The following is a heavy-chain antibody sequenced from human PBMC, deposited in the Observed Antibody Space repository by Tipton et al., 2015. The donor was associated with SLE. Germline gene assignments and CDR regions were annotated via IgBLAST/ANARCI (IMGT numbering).Heavy chain of an antibody. CDR1: GFTFSSYA. J-gene: IGHJ6*02. D-gene: IGHD6-13*01. CDR2: IRYDGSNK. V-gene: IGHV3-30*02. CDR3: AKIIAAAGGGYYGMDV. Sequence: GSLRLSCAASGFTFSSYAMSWVRQAPGKGLEWVAFIRYDGSNKYYADSVKGRFTISRDNSKNTLYLQMNSLRAEDTAVYYCAKIIAAAGGGYYGMDVWGQGTTVTVSS.